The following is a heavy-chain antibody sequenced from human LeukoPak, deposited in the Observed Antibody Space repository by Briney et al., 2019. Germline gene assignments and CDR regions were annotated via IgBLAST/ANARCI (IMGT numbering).Heavy chain of an antibody. J-gene: IGHJ4*02. V-gene: IGHV3-23*01. CDR2: ISGSGDSS. Sequence: TGGSLRLSCAASGCSFSSYAMSWVRQAPGKGLEWVSDISGSGDSSYHADSVKGRFTISRDNSKRMLYLQMNSLRAEDTAVYYCAKGPGAIISLSIYWGQGTLVTVSS. CDR3: AKGPGAIISLSIY. D-gene: IGHD2-2*02. CDR1: GCSFSSYA.